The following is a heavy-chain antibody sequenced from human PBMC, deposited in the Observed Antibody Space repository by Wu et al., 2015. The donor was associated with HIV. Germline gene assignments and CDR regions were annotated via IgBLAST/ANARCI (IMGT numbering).Heavy chain of an antibody. Sequence: QVQLIQSGAEVKKPGASVKVSCKVSGFTLTELSMHWVRQAPGKGLEWMGGFDEDGQIMYAQKFQGRVTVTEDTSTDTVYMELNSLRSDDTAMYFCATWGLSVGLHLTKDGHYYYMDVWGKRAAVTGLL. J-gene: IGHJ6*03. D-gene: IGHD1-26*01. CDR3: ATWGLSVGLHLTKDGHYYYMDV. CDR1: GFTLTELS. V-gene: IGHV1-24*01. CDR2: FDEDGQI.